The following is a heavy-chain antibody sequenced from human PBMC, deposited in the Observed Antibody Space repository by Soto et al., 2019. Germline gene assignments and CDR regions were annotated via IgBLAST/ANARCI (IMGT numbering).Heavy chain of an antibody. CDR1: GYTFTSYG. D-gene: IGHD6-13*01. V-gene: IGHV1-69*01. CDR2: IIPNIGTT. Sequence: SVKVSCKASGYTFTSYGISWVRQAPGQGLEWMGGIIPNIGTTNYAQKFQGRVTITADESTSTAYMELSSLRSEDTAVYYCARDLYEFAAGTFYYYGMDVWGQGTTVTVSS. J-gene: IGHJ6*02. CDR3: ARDLYEFAAGTFYYYGMDV.